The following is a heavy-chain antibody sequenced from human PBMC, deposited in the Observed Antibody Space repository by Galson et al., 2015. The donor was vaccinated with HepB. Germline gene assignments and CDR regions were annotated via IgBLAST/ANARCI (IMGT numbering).Heavy chain of an antibody. CDR1: GFTFSNYG. J-gene: IGHJ3*02. V-gene: IGHV3-30*02. CDR2: IRYDGSNK. Sequence: SLRLSCAASGFTFSNYGMHWVRQAPGKGLEWVAFIRYDGSNKYYVYSVKGRFTISRDNSKNTLYLQMKSLRAEDTAVYYCAKGARGGIVGATSPGAFDIWGQGTMVTVSS. D-gene: IGHD1-26*01. CDR3: AKGARGGIVGATSPGAFDI.